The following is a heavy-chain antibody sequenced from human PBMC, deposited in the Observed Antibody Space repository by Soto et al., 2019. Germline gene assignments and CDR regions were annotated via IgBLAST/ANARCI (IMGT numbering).Heavy chain of an antibody. V-gene: IGHV3-30*18. J-gene: IGHJ6*02. CDR1: GFTFSSYG. Sequence: GGSLRLSCAASGFTFSSYGMHWVRQAPGKGLEWVAVISYDGSNKYYADSVKGRFTISRDNSKNTLYLQMNSPRAEDTAVYYCAKEVGAGYYYYGMDVWGQGTTVTVSS. CDR3: AKEVGAGYYYYGMDV. D-gene: IGHD3-10*01. CDR2: ISYDGSNK.